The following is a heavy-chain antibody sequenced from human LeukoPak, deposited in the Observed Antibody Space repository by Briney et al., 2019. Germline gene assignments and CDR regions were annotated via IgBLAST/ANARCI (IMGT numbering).Heavy chain of an antibody. CDR1: GFTFGSYW. D-gene: IGHD3-22*01. J-gene: IGHJ4*02. V-gene: IGHV3-7*01. CDR3: ARVARGEWLLLSYYFDY. CDR2: IKQDGSEK. Sequence: GGSLRLSCAASGFTFGSYWMSWVRQAPGKGLEWVANIKQDGSEKYYVDSVKGRFTISRDNAKNSLYLQMNSLRAEDTAVYYCARVARGEWLLLSYYFDYWGQGTLVTVSS.